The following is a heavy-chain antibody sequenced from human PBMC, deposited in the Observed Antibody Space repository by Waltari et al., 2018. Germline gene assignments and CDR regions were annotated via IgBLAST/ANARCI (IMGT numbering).Heavy chain of an antibody. V-gene: IGHV3-30*02. CDR1: GFTFSSYG. D-gene: IGHD3-3*01. J-gene: IGHJ4*02. CDR3: AKYDFWSGYLDY. Sequence: QVQLVESGGGVVQPGGSLRLSCAASGFTFSSYGMHWVRQAPGKGLEWVAFIRYDGSNKYYADSVKGRFTISRDNSKTTLYLQMNSLRAEDTAVYYCAKYDFWSGYLDYWGQGTLVTVSS. CDR2: IRYDGSNK.